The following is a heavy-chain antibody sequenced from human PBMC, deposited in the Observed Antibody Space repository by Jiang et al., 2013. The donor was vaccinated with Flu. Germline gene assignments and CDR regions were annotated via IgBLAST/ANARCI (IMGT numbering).Heavy chain of an antibody. CDR1: GFTFSSYW. CDR3: AREQYYERYFDWLEYYYYGMDV. V-gene: IGHV3-7*01. J-gene: IGHJ6*02. Sequence: VQLLESGGGLVQPGGSLRLSCAASGFTFSSYWMSWVRQAPGKGLEWVANIKQDGSEKYYVDSVKGRFTISRDNAKNSLYLQMNSLRAEDTAVYYCAREQYYERYFDWLEYYYYGMDVWAKGPRSPSP. D-gene: IGHD3-9*01. CDR2: IKQDGSEK.